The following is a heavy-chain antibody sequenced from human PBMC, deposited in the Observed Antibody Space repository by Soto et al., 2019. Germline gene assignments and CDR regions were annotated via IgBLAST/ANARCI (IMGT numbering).Heavy chain of an antibody. J-gene: IGHJ6*02. Sequence: GGSLRLSCAASGFTFTSYSMSWVRQAPGKGLEWVSAISGIGGSTYYADSVKGRFTISRHNSKHTLYRQMNSLRAEDTAVYYCAKRSPMAVAGTGYYYYGMDVWGQGTTVTVSS. CDR3: AKRSPMAVAGTGYYYYGMDV. CDR2: ISGIGGST. CDR1: GFTFTSYS. V-gene: IGHV3-23*01. D-gene: IGHD6-19*01.